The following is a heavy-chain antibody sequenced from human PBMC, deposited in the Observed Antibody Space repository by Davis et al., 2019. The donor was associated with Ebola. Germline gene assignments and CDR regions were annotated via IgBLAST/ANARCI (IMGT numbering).Heavy chain of an antibody. Sequence: SVKVSCKASGCTFSSYAISWVRQAPGQGLEWMGGIIPIFGTANYAQKFQGRVTITADESTSTTYMELSSLRSEDTAVYYCASYCTGGVCYRDYGMDVWGQGTTVTVSS. CDR2: IIPIFGTA. D-gene: IGHD2-8*02. V-gene: IGHV1-69*13. J-gene: IGHJ6*02. CDR1: GCTFSSYA. CDR3: ASYCTGGVCYRDYGMDV.